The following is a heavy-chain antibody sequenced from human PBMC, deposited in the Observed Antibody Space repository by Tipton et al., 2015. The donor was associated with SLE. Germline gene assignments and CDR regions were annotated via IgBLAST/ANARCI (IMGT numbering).Heavy chain of an antibody. V-gene: IGHV3-30*01. Sequence: SVKGRFTISRDNSKNTLYLQMNSLRAEDTAVYYCARGGRFLEWLRHAFDIWGQGTMVTVSS. CDR3: ARGGRFLEWLRHAFDI. D-gene: IGHD3-3*01. J-gene: IGHJ3*02.